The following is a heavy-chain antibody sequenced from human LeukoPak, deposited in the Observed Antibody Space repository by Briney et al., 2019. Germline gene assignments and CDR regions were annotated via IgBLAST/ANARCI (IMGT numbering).Heavy chain of an antibody. Sequence: GGSLRLSCTASGFTFGDYAMSWVRQAPGKGLEWVGFIRSKAYGGTTEYAASVKGRFTISRDDSKSIAYLQMNSLKTEDTAVYYCTREEYNWNDPTLAIDYWGQGTLVTVSS. CDR3: TREEYNWNDPTLAIDY. J-gene: IGHJ4*02. CDR1: GFTFGDYA. D-gene: IGHD1-1*01. V-gene: IGHV3-49*04. CDR2: IRSKAYGGTT.